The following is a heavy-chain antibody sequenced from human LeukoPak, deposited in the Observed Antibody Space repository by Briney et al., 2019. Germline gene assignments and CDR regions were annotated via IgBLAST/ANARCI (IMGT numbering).Heavy chain of an antibody. CDR1: GYTFSTYY. J-gene: IGHJ4*02. CDR2: IDPSGGST. V-gene: IGHV1-46*01. D-gene: IGHD2-15*01. CDR3: ARGFCSGGSCYSYDY. Sequence: SVNLSCKASGYTFSTYYMHWVRPAPGQGLEWMGVIDPSGGSTNYARKFQGRVTMTSDTSTSTVYMELSSLRSEDTAVYYCARGFCSGGSCYSYDYWGERSLVTVSS.